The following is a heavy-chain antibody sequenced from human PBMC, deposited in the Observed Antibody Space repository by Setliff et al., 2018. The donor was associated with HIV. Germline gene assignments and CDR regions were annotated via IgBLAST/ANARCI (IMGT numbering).Heavy chain of an antibody. V-gene: IGHV1-69-2*01. CDR2: VDPEDGET. CDR3: ATEDLIRITPHGDLPF. D-gene: IGHD2-15*01. Sequence: EASVKVSCKASGYTFTDYYMHWVQQAPGKGLEWMGRVDPEDGETIYAEKFQGRVTITADTSTDTAYMELSSLRSEDTAVYYCATEDLIRITPHGDLPFWGQGTLVTVSS. CDR1: GYTFTDYY. J-gene: IGHJ4*02.